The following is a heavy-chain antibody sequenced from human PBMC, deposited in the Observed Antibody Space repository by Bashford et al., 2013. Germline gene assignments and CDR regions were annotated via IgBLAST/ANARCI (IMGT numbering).Heavy chain of an antibody. CDR2: IRDGGNDR. J-gene: IGHJ5*02. Sequence: GSLRLSCSVYEHPFTHAWMNWVRQAPGKGLEWVATIRDGGNDRYYADSVKGRFIISRDNSMNTVSLQMTSLRAEDTATYYCAKASRIPLKRGFDPWGQGTRSPSPQ. V-gene: IGHV3-23*01. D-gene: IGHD2-15*01. CDR1: EHPFTHAW. CDR3: AKASRIPLKRGFDP.